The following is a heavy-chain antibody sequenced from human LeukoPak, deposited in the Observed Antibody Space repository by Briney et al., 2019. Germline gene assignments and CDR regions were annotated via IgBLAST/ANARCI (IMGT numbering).Heavy chain of an antibody. D-gene: IGHD5-18*01. V-gene: IGHV2-70*11. CDR1: GFSLSTSGMC. J-gene: IGHJ5*02. CDR2: IDWDDDK. Sequence: SGPALVKPTQTLTLTCTFSGFSLSTSGMCVSWIRQPPGKALEWLARIDWDDDKYYSTSLKTRLTISKDTSKNQVVLTMTNMDLVDTATYYCARIRTRDSYGYKGSGWFDPWGQGTLVTVSS. CDR3: ARIRTRDSYGYKGSGWFDP.